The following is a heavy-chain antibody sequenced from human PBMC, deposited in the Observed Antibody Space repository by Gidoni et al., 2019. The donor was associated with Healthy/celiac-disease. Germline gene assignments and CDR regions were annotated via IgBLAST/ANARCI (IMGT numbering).Heavy chain of an antibody. Sequence: QVQLVESGGGVVQPGRYLRVSCAACGCTLSSDGMPWVRQAPGKGLEWVAVIWYDGSNKYYADSVKGRFTISRDNSKNTLYLQMNSLRAEDTSVYYCARDFQAYLVVVTAIPGYWGQGTLVTVSS. J-gene: IGHJ4*02. D-gene: IGHD2-21*02. CDR3: ARDFQAYLVVVTAIPGY. CDR2: IWYDGSNK. V-gene: IGHV3-33*01. CDR1: GCTLSSDG.